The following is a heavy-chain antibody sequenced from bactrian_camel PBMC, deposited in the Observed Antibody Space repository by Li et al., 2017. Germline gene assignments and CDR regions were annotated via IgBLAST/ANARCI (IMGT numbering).Heavy chain of an antibody. CDR3: AARWEYGTPWCDPAYEYDH. Sequence: HVQLVESGGGSVQAGGSLKLSCVASGYTANTNCMGWFRQAPGTPREGIAAIYTTNGFTPYSDSVKGRFTISQDSAKNTVLLQMNNLKPEDTAKYYCAARWEYGTPWCDPAYEYDHWGQGTQVTVS. CDR2: IYTTNGFT. D-gene: IGHD6*01. CDR1: GYTANTNC. J-gene: IGHJ4*01. V-gene: IGHV3S1*01.